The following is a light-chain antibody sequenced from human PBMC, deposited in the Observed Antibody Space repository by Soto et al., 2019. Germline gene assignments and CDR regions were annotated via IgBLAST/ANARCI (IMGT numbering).Light chain of an antibody. CDR3: QQRSNWPYT. CDR1: QSVSSY. Sequence: EIVLTQSPATLSLSPGERATLSCRASQSVSSYLAWYQQKPGQAPRLLIYDASNRATGIPARFSGGGSGTDFTLTISSLEPEGFAVYYCQQRSNWPYTFGQGTKLELK. J-gene: IGKJ2*01. CDR2: DAS. V-gene: IGKV3-11*01.